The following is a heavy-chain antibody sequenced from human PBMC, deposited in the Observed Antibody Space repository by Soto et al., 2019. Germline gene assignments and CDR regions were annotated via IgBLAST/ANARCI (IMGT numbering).Heavy chain of an antibody. CDR2: IYYSGST. D-gene: IGHD3-10*01. J-gene: IGHJ6*02. CDR3: ARRMVRGVTAQYYYYGMDV. Sequence: KTSETLSLTCTVSGGSISSGGYYWSWIRQHPGKGLEWIGYIYYSGSTYYNPSLKSRVTISVDTSKNQFSLKLSSVTAADTAVYYCARRMVRGVTAQYYYYGMDVWGQGTTVTVSS. CDR1: GGSISSGGYY. V-gene: IGHV4-31*03.